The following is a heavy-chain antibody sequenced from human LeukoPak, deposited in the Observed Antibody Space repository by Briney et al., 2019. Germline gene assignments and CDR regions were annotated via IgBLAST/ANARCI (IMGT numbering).Heavy chain of an antibody. V-gene: IGHV3-23*01. Sequence: GGSLRPSCAASGFTFSSYAMSWVRQAPGKGLEWVSAISGSGGSTYYADSVKGRFTISRDNSKNTLYLQMNSLRAEDTAVYYCAKEPGRVVAAPANDYWGQGTLVTVSS. D-gene: IGHD2-15*01. J-gene: IGHJ4*02. CDR2: ISGSGGST. CDR1: GFTFSSYA. CDR3: AKEPGRVVAAPANDY.